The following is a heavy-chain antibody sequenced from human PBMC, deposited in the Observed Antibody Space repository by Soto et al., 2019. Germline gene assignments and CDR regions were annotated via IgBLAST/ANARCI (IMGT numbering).Heavy chain of an antibody. V-gene: IGHV6-1*01. J-gene: IGHJ6*02. Sequence: PSQTLSLTCAISGDSVSSNSAAWNWIRQSPSRGLEWLGRTYYRSKWYNDYAVSVKSRITINPDTSKNQFSLQLNSVTPEDTAVYYCARVPYSSGWLLAQYGMDVWGQGTTVTVSS. D-gene: IGHD6-19*01. CDR3: ARVPYSSGWLLAQYGMDV. CDR1: GDSVSSNSAA. CDR2: TYYRSKWYN.